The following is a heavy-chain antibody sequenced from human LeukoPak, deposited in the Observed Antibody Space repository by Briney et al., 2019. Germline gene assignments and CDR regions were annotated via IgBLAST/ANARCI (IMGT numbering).Heavy chain of an antibody. Sequence: ASVKVSCKASGYTLTGYYMHWVRQATGQGLEWMGWMNPNSGNTGYAQKFQGRVTITRNTSISTAYMELSSLRSEDTAVYYCARGESGIKMKKYYYGSGSEYYYYYMDVWGKGTTVTVSS. CDR2: MNPNSGNT. V-gene: IGHV1-8*03. J-gene: IGHJ6*03. D-gene: IGHD3-10*01. CDR1: GYTLTGYY. CDR3: ARGESGIKMKKYYYGSGSEYYYYYMDV.